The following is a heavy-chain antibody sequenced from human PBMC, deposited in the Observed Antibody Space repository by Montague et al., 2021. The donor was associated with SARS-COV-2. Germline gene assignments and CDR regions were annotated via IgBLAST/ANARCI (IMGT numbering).Heavy chain of an antibody. J-gene: IGHJ4*02. CDR2: ISYDGSNK. V-gene: IGHV3-30-3*01. CDR3: ARGASGSYYSAFDY. D-gene: IGHD1-26*01. CDR1: GFTFSSYA. Sequence: SLRLSCAASGFTFSSYAMRWVRQAPGKGLEWVAVISYDGSNKYYADSVKGRFTISRDNSKNTLYLQMNSLRAEDTAVYYCARGASGSYYSAFDYWGQGTLVTVSS.